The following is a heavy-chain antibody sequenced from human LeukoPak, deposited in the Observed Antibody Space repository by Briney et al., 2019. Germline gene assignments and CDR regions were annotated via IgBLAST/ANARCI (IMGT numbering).Heavy chain of an antibody. D-gene: IGHD2-8*02. Sequence: GEALQISCKGSGYGFTSYWIGWVRQMPGKGLGWMGIIYPGDSDTRYSPSFQGQVTISADKSISTAYLQWSSLKASDTAMYYCARQGLVEVFDYWGQGTLVTVSS. V-gene: IGHV5-51*01. CDR1: GYGFTSYW. J-gene: IGHJ4*02. CDR3: ARQGLVEVFDY. CDR2: IYPGDSDT.